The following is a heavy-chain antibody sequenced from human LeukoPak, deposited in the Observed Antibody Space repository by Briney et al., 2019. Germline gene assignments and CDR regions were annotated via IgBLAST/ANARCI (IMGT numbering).Heavy chain of an antibody. V-gene: IGHV3-48*01. Sequence: PGGSLRLSCAASGFTFNNYIVTWVRQAPGRGLEWVSYISSGSGTMYYADSVKGRFTISRDNSKNTLYLQMNSLRAEDTAVYYCARDGTWQWLHYYYGMDVWGQGTTVTVSS. J-gene: IGHJ6*02. CDR3: ARDGTWQWLHYYYGMDV. D-gene: IGHD5-12*01. CDR2: ISSGSGTM. CDR1: GFTFNNYI.